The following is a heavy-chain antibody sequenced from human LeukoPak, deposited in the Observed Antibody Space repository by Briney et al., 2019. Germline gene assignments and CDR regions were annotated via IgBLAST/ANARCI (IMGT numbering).Heavy chain of an antibody. D-gene: IGHD6-13*01. CDR2: INPNGGGT. J-gene: IGHJ4*02. V-gene: IGHV1-2*02. CDR1: GYTFTGYY. Sequence: ASVKVSCKASGYTFTGYYMHWVRQAPGQGLEWMGWINPNGGGTNYAQKFQGRVTMTRDTSISAAYMELSRLRSDDTAVYYCASQDVGAAAGSVDYWGQGTLVTVSS. CDR3: ASQDVGAAAGSVDY.